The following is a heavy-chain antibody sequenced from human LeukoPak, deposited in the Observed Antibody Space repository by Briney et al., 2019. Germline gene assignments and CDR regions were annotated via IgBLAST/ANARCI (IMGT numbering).Heavy chain of an antibody. D-gene: IGHD3-9*01. CDR3: ASNYDILTGLHDY. V-gene: IGHV3-30*04. CDR2: ISYDGSNK. J-gene: IGHJ4*02. CDR1: GFTFSSYA. Sequence: PGRSLRLSCAASGFTFSSYAMHWVRQAPGKGLEWVAVISYDGSNKYYADSVKGRFTISRNNSKNTLFLQMNSLRAEDTAVYYCASNYDILTGLHDYWGQGTLVTVSS.